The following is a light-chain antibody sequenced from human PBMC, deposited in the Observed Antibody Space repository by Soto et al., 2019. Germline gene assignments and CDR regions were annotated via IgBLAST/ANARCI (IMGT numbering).Light chain of an antibody. J-gene: IGLJ1*01. CDR3: YSYAGENLYV. CDR2: EGT. CDR1: SSDVGSYNL. V-gene: IGLV2-23*01. Sequence: ALTQPASVSASPGQSITIPCTGTSSDVGSYNLVSWFQQHPGKVPKLLIYEGTKRPSGLSDRFSGSKSGTTASLTISGLQAEDEAHYYCYSYAGENLYVFGTGTKVTVL.